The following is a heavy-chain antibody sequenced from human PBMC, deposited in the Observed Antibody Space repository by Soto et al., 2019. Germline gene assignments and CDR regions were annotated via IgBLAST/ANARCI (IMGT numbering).Heavy chain of an antibody. V-gene: IGHV1-3*01. D-gene: IGHD3-9*01. J-gene: IGHJ4*02. CDR3: ARGYDILTGRPLS. Sequence: ASVKVSCKASGYTFTSYAMHWVRQAPGQRLEWMGWINAGNGNTKCSQKFQDRVTITRDTSASTAYMELSSLRSEDTAVYYCARGYDILTGRPLSWGQGTLVTVSS. CDR2: INAGNGNT. CDR1: GYTFTSYA.